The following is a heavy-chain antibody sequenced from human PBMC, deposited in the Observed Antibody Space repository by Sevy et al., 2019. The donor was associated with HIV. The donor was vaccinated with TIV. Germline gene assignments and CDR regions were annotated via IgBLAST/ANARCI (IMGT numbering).Heavy chain of an antibody. J-gene: IGHJ4*02. CDR1: EFSFSTYW. Sequence: GGSLRLSCAGSEFSFSTYWMTWVRQAPGKGPEWVAIIYYDESLKYYADSVKGRFTISRDNSKNTLYLQMNSLRVDDTAVYYCARDLGSGWYPLDYWGQGTLVTVSS. CDR2: IYYDESLK. V-gene: IGHV3-33*08. D-gene: IGHD6-19*01. CDR3: ARDLGSGWYPLDY.